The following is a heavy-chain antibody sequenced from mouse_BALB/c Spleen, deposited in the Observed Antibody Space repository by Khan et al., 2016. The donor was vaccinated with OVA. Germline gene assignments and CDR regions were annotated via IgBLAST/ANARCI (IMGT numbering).Heavy chain of an antibody. D-gene: IGHD2-14*01. V-gene: IGHV1S136*01. Sequence: EVQLQESGPELVKPGASVKMSCKASGYTFTSYVIHWVKQKPGQGLEWIGYIYPYNDDTQYNEKFKGKATLTSDESSRTPYMKLSRLTSEDSAVYYGSRNYRCDVYFDNWGQGTTRTVSS. CDR2: IYPYNDDT. J-gene: IGHJ2*01. CDR3: SRNYRCDVYFDN. CDR1: GYTFTSYV.